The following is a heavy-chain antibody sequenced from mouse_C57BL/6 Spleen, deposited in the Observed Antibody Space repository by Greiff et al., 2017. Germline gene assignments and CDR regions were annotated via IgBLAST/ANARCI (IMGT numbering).Heavy chain of an antibody. Sequence: EVKVEESGGGLVQPGGSMKLSCAASGFTFSDAWMDWVRQSPEKGLEWVAEIRNKANNHATYYAESVKGRFTISRDDSKSSVYLQMNSLRAEDTGIYYCTRGDYDDEGSGAMDYWGQGTSVTVSS. J-gene: IGHJ4*01. CDR1: GFTFSDAW. CDR2: IRNKANNHAT. V-gene: IGHV6-6*01. CDR3: TRGDYDDEGSGAMDY. D-gene: IGHD2-4*01.